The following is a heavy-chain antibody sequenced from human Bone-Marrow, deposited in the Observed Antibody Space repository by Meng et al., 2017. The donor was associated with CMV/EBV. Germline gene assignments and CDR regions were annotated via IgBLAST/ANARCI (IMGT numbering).Heavy chain of an antibody. V-gene: IGHV1-2*02. CDR3: ARVGRRGVPIDYFDY. D-gene: IGHD3-10*01. CDR2: INPNSGGT. CDR1: GFTFTSSA. J-gene: IGHJ4*02. Sequence: ASVKVSCKASGFTFTSSAVQWVRQAPGQGLEWMGWINPNSGGTNYAQKFQGRVTMTRDTSISTAYMELSRLRSDDTAVYYCARVGRRGVPIDYFDYWGQGTLVTVSS.